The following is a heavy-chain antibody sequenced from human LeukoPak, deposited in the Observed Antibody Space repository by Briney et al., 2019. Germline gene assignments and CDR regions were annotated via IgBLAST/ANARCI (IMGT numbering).Heavy chain of an antibody. CDR2: IYHSGST. D-gene: IGHD3-22*01. CDR3: ACSSGYYRGGPFDY. Sequence: SETLSLTCAVSGGSISSYYWSWIRQPPGKGLEWIGYIYHSGSTYYNPSLQSRVTISVDRSKNHFSLRLSSVTAADTAVYYCACSSGYYRGGPFDYWGQGTLVTVSS. CDR1: GGSISSYY. J-gene: IGHJ4*02. V-gene: IGHV4-59*04.